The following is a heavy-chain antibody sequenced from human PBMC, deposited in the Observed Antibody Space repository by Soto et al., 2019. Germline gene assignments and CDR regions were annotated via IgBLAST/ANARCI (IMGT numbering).Heavy chain of an antibody. CDR2: ISAYNGNT. Sequence: QVQLVQSGAEVKKPGASVKVSCKASGYTFTSYGISWVRQAPGQGLEWMGWISAYNGNTNYAQKLQGRGTMTTDTSTSTAYMELRSLRSDARAVYSCARITGQWLVHRSGWFDPWGQGTLVTVSS. V-gene: IGHV1-18*01. CDR1: GYTFTSYG. D-gene: IGHD6-19*01. J-gene: IGHJ5*02. CDR3: ARITGQWLVHRSGWFDP.